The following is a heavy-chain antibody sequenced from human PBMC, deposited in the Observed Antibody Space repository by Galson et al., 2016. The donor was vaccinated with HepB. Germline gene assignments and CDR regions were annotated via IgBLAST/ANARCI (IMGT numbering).Heavy chain of an antibody. CDR1: GFTFSSYG. CDR2: TSSTGTTI. J-gene: IGHJ4*02. V-gene: IGHV3-48*02. Sequence: SLRLSCAASGFTFSSYGMNWVRQAPGKGLEWVSYTSSTGTTINYADSVKGRFTISRDNAKNSMYLQLNSLRDEDTAVYYCARGGSSRPDSWGQGTRVTVSS. D-gene: IGHD6-13*01. CDR3: ARGGSSRPDS.